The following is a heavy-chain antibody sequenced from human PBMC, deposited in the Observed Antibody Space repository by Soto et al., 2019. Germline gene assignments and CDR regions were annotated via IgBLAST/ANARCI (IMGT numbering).Heavy chain of an antibody. CDR3: ARTIATSLHFDY. Sequence: LCVAATVHGGTMSSRGYSWTWIRQHPGKGLECTGQIHYSGITHYKPSLKSRVTISVDTSKNKSSLKLSSVTAAHTAVYYCARTIATSLHFDYWGQGTMVSVSS. V-gene: IGHV4-31*02. J-gene: IGHJ4*02. D-gene: IGHD4-4*01. CDR2: IHYSGIT. CDR1: GGTMSSRGYS.